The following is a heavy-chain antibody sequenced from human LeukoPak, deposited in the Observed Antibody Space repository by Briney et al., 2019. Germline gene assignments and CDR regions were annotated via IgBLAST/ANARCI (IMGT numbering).Heavy chain of an antibody. CDR3: AHGSSRTWTFDY. J-gene: IGHJ4*02. CDR2: IYWDDDK. CDR1: GFSLSTSGVG. V-gene: IGHV2-5*02. D-gene: IGHD6-13*01. Sequence: SGPTLLHPTQTLTLTCTFSGFSLSTSGVGVGWIRQPPGKALEWLALIYWDDDKRYSPSLKSRLTITKDTSKNQVVLTMTNMDPVDTGTYYCAHGSSRTWTFDYWGQGTLVTVSS.